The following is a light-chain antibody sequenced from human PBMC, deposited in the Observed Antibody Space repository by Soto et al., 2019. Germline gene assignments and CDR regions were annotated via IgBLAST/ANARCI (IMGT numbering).Light chain of an antibody. Sequence: ILLTQSPSSLAASVGDRVTITCRASQGIDSSFAWYQEKPGKAPKLLIYAASSLQSGVPSRFSGSGSGTDFTLTRSRLQPEDFATYCCQQLHDFPITFGKGTRLEI. CDR1: QGIDSS. CDR2: AAS. J-gene: IGKJ5*01. V-gene: IGKV1-9*01. CDR3: QQLHDFPIT.